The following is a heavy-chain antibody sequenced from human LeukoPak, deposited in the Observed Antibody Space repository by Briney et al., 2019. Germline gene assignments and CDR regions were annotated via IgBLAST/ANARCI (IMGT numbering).Heavy chain of an antibody. V-gene: IGHV4-39*01. CDR2: MYYSGST. D-gene: IGHD3/OR15-3a*01. CDR3: ASKSSAWTIDY. Sequence: SETLSLTCTVSGGSISSSSYYWGWIRQTPGKGLEWIGTMYYSGSTNYNPSLKSRVTLSIDTPKNQFSLRLSSVTAADTAVYYCASKSSAWTIDYWGQGTLVTVSS. CDR1: GGSISSSSYY. J-gene: IGHJ4*02.